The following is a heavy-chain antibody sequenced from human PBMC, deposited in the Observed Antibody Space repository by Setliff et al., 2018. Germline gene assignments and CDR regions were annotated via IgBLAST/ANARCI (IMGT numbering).Heavy chain of an antibody. D-gene: IGHD2-21*01. CDR3: ALSSLSLCGGGNCPNAFDV. CDR2: INAGNGHT. J-gene: IGHJ3*01. Sequence: GASVKVSCKASGYTFSNYLLHWVRQAPGQSPEWVGWINAGNGHTKYSQRFQDRITITSETSATTVYMELRSLRSEDTAVYFCALSSLSLCGGGNCPNAFDVWGQGTLVTVSS. CDR1: GYTFSNYL. V-gene: IGHV1-3*01.